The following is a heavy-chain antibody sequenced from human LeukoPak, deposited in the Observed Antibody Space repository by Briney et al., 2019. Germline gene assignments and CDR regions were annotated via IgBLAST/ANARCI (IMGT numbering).Heavy chain of an antibody. D-gene: IGHD3-9*01. J-gene: IGHJ4*02. Sequence: PSETLSLTCTVSGGSNISVGYYWGWIRQPPGKGLEWIGTIYYSGNTYYNPSLKSRVTMSVDTTKPQFSLRLSSVTAAETAVYYCARLRYHSTSRRRYFDYWGQGILVAVSS. CDR1: GGSNISVGYY. CDR2: IYYSGNT. CDR3: ARLRYHSTSRRRYFDY. V-gene: IGHV4-39*01.